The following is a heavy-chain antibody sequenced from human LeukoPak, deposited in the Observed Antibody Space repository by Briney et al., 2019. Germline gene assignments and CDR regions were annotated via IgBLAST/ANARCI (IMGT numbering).Heavy chain of an antibody. Sequence: TEGSLRLSCATSGITFSRKAMSWVRQAPGKGLEWVSAISGSGDNTYYVDAVRGRFTISRDNSKNTLYLHMNNLRAEDTAVYYCAKLPDCSNDACSQGDYWGQGTLVIVSS. J-gene: IGHJ4*02. CDR2: ISGSGDNT. D-gene: IGHD2-8*01. CDR3: AKLPDCSNDACSQGDY. V-gene: IGHV3-23*01. CDR1: GITFSRKA.